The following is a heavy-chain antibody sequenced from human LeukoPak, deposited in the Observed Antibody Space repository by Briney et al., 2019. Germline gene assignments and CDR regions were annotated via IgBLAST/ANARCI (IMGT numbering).Heavy chain of an antibody. CDR2: IWYDGSNK. CDR3: ARAPEMRGYSYNRD. CDR1: GFTFSSYG. J-gene: IGHJ4*02. V-gene: IGHV3-33*01. Sequence: PGGSLRLSCAASGFTFSSYGMHWVRQAPDKGLEWVAVIWYDGSNKYYADSVKGRFTISRDNSKNTLYLQMNSLRAEDTAVCYCARAPEMRGYSYNRDWGQGTLVTVSS. D-gene: IGHD5-18*01.